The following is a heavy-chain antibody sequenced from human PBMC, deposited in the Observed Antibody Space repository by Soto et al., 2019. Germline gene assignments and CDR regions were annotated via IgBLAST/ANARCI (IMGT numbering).Heavy chain of an antibody. CDR1: GASVTAGGYY. D-gene: IGHD3-22*01. Sequence: SETLSLTCTVSGASVTAGGYYWSWIRQHPGKVLEWIGFIYFIGGPSYNPSLRSRITMSLDTSKNQFSLNLTSVTAADTAVYFCARVDYYDDYGGHYFDYWGQGILVTVSS. J-gene: IGHJ4*02. CDR3: ARVDYYDDYGGHYFDY. CDR2: IYFIGGP. V-gene: IGHV4-31*03.